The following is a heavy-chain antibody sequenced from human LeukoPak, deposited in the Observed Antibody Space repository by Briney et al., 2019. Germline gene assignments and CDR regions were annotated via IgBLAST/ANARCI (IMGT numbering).Heavy chain of an antibody. CDR3: ARFVVELSDY. J-gene: IGHJ4*02. CDR2: ISYDGSNK. CDR1: GFTFSSYA. D-gene: IGHD3-10*01. Sequence: GGSLRLSCAASGFTFSSYAMHWVRQAPGKGLEWVAVISYDGSNKYYADSVKGRFTISRDNPKNTLYLQMNGLRAEDTAVYYCARFVVELSDYWGQGTLVTVSS. V-gene: IGHV3-30-3*01.